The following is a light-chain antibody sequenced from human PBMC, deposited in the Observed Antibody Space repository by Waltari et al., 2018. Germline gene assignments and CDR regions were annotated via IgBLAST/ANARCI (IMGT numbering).Light chain of an antibody. J-gene: IGLJ3*02. CDR2: DVN. V-gene: IGLV2-14*01. CDR1: SSGVGGYHY. CDR3: SSYTSSSTWV. Sequence: QSALTQPASVSGSPGQSIPISCTGTSSGVGGYHYVSWYQQHPGKAPTLIIYDVNKRPSGISNRFSGSKSGNTASLTISGLQAEDEADYYCSSYTSSSTWVFGGGTKLTVL.